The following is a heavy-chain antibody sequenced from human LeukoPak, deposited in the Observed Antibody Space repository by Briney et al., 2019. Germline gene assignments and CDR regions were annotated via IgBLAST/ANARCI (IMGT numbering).Heavy chain of an antibody. J-gene: IGHJ5*02. CDR3: ARGERYMAAAGIFDP. Sequence: SETLSLTCTVSGGSISSYYWSWIRQPAGKGLEWIGRIYTSGSTNYNPSLKSRVTMSVDTSKNQFSLKLSSVTAADTAVYYCARGERYMAAAGIFDPWGQGTLVTVSS. CDR2: IYTSGST. D-gene: IGHD6-13*01. V-gene: IGHV4-4*07. CDR1: GGSISSYY.